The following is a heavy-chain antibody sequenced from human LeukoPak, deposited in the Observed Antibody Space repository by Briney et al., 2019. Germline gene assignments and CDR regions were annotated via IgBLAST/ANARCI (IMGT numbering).Heavy chain of an antibody. CDR3: VRNLDFWGDSEDY. D-gene: IGHD3-3*01. CDR1: GFIFNGYT. V-gene: IGHV3-21*01. CDR2: I. J-gene: IGHJ4*02. Sequence: GGSLRLSCEASGFIFNGYTMNWVRQAPGKGLEWVSSIKGRFTISRDNAKNTLYLQMNSLRAEDTAVYYCVRNLDFWGDSEDYWGQGTLVTVSS.